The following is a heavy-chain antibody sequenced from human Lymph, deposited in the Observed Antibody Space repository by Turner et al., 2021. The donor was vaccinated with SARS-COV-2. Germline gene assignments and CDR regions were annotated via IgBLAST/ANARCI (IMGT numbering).Heavy chain of an antibody. CDR1: GGSISSSCYY. J-gene: IGHJ4*02. CDR2: IYYSGST. CDR3: ARAPFIIVLMMYASGYFDN. V-gene: IGHV4-39*01. D-gene: IGHD2-8*01. Sequence: QLQLQESGPGLVKPSETLSLTCTVSGGSISSSCYYWGWIRQPPGKGLEWIGSIYYSGSTYYNPSLKSRVTISVDTSKNQFSLKLSSVTAADTAVYYCARAPFIIVLMMYASGYFDNWGQGTLVTVSS.